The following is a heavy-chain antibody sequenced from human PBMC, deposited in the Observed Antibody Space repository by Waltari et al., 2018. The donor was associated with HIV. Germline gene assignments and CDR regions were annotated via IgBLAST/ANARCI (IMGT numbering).Heavy chain of an antibody. V-gene: IGHV4-39*07. D-gene: IGHD3-10*01. Sequence: QLQLQESGPGLVKPSETLSLTCTVSGGSISSSSYYWGWIRQPPGKGLEWIGSIYYSGRTYDNPSLKSRVTISVDTSKNQFSLKLSSVTAADTAVYYCARDYYGSGSYYNEDYYYGMDVWGQGTTVTVSS. CDR3: ARDYYGSGSYYNEDYYYGMDV. CDR1: GGSISSSSYY. J-gene: IGHJ6*02. CDR2: IYYSGRT.